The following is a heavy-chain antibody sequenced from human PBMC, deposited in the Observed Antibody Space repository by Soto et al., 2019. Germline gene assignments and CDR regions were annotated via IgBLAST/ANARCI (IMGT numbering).Heavy chain of an antibody. CDR2: FDPEDGET. CDR1: GYTLTELS. V-gene: IGHV1-24*01. CDR3: ATGPIEVAGTGRWFDP. D-gene: IGHD6-19*01. Sequence: ASVKVSCKVSGYTLTELSMHWVRQAPGKGLEWMGGFDPEDGETIYAQKFQGRVTMTEDTSTDTAYMELSSLRSEDTAVYYCATGPIEVAGTGRWFDPWGQGTLVTVSS. J-gene: IGHJ5*02.